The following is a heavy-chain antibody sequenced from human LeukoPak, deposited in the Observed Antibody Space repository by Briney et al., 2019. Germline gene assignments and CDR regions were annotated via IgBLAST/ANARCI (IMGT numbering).Heavy chain of an antibody. J-gene: IGHJ4*02. CDR3: AKDLEGARGYSLGTFDS. CDR1: GFTFSIYA. CDR2: ISGNGDYT. Sequence: GGSLRLPCAASGFTFSIYAMSWVRQTPGKGLEWVSSISGNGDYTYYADSVKGRFTISRDDSKNTLYLQMHSLRVEDTAIYYCAKDLEGARGYSLGTFDSWGQGTLVTVSS. V-gene: IGHV3-23*01. D-gene: IGHD5-18*01.